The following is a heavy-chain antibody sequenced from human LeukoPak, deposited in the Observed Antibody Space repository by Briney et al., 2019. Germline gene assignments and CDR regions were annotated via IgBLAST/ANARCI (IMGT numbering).Heavy chain of an antibody. CDR3: GVLGSQAALGFFDY. J-gene: IGHJ4*02. Sequence: PSETLSLTCTVSGGSISRSTYYWGWVRQPPGKGLEWIGSIYYSVSTYYSPFLESRVTISVDTSKNQFSLKLSFVTAADTAVYYCGVLGSQAALGFFDYWSQGTLVTVSS. CDR2: IYYSVST. D-gene: IGHD2-15*01. V-gene: IGHV4-39*01. CDR1: GGSISRSTYY.